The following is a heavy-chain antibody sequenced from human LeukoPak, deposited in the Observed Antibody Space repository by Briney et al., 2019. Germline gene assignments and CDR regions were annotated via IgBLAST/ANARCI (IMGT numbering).Heavy chain of an antibody. Sequence: SETLSLACTVSGGSISSYYWSWIRLPPGKGLEWIGYLSKSGNTNYSPSLKSRVTIFGDTSKNQFFLELSSVTAADTAVYYCARARYVNSFYAFDIWGQGTLVTVSS. CDR2: LSKSGNT. CDR3: ARARYVNSFYAFDI. J-gene: IGHJ3*02. D-gene: IGHD3-9*01. CDR1: GGSISSYY. V-gene: IGHV4-59*01.